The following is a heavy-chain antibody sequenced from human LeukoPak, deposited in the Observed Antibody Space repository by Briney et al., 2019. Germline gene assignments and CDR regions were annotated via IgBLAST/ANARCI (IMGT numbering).Heavy chain of an antibody. CDR3: ARGLGEGYPDY. CDR2: IKHGGIT. Sequence: PSETLSLTCAVHGGSFSGFYWTWMRQPPGKELEWIGEIKHGGITKYHPSLNSRVTMSEDTSINQFSLKLTSVTAAVTAVYYCARGLGEGYPDYWGPGTLVTVSS. CDR1: GGSFSGFY. V-gene: IGHV4-34*01. J-gene: IGHJ4*02. D-gene: IGHD5-24*01.